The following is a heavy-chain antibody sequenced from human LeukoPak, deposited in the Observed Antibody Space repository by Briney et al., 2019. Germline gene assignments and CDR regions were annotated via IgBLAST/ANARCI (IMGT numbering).Heavy chain of an antibody. V-gene: IGHV4-39*07. CDR1: GGSFRGDYY. Sequence: SETLSLTCTVSGGSFRGDYYWAWIRQPPGKGLEWIGSIYSGGRIYYNPSLKSRVSISIDTSNNDLSLKVTSVTAADTAGYYCARAPCAYGNYVHAFDIWGQGTMVTVSS. CDR2: IYSGGRI. D-gene: IGHD4-11*01. J-gene: IGHJ3*02. CDR3: ARAPCAYGNYVHAFDI.